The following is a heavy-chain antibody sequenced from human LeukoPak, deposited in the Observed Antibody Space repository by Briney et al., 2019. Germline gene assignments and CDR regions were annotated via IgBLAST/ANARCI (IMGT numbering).Heavy chain of an antibody. J-gene: IGHJ6*02. CDR1: GYTFTSYD. Sequence: ASVTVSCKASGYTFTSYDINWVRQATGQGLEWMGWMNPNSGNTGYAQKFQGRVTMTRNTSISTAYMELSSLRSEDTAVYYCARGRDYYGSGSYYRSFDYYYYGMDVWGQGTTVTVFS. D-gene: IGHD3-10*01. CDR3: ARGRDYYGSGSYYRSFDYYYYGMDV. CDR2: MNPNSGNT. V-gene: IGHV1-8*01.